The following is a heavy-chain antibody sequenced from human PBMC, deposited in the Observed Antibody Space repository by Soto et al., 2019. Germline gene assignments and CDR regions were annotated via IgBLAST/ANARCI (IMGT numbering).Heavy chain of an antibody. V-gene: IGHV1-3*01. CDR1: GYTFTSYA. Sequence: ASVKVSCKASGYTFTSYAMHWVRQAPGQRLEWMGWINAGNGNTKYSQKFQGRVTITRDTSASTAYMELSSLRSEDTAVYYCARILTGGRYSNYESFIRYGMDVWGQGTTVTVSS. D-gene: IGHD4-4*01. CDR2: INAGNGNT. CDR3: ARILTGGRYSNYESFIRYGMDV. J-gene: IGHJ6*02.